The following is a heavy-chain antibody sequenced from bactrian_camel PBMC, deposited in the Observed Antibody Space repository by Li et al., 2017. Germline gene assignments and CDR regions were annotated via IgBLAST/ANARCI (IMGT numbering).Heavy chain of an antibody. CDR1: ANVYC. V-gene: IGHV3S40*01. J-gene: IGHJ4*01. CDR2: INSNGAIT. D-gene: IGHD2*01. Sequence: VQLVESGGGSVAAGESLRLSCVASANVYCMGWFRQVPGKGLEWVSSINSNGAITYLADSVKGRFAISRDNAKNSVYLQMNSPKLEDTAMYYCAADFGPYCSGSYLARRANFEGQGTQVTVS.